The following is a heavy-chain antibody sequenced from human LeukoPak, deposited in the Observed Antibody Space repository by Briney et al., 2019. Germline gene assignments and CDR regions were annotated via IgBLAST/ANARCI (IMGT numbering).Heavy chain of an antibody. CDR3: VRDPRFKYGNFDN. CDR1: GYHFATYG. J-gene: IGHJ4*02. Sequence: GASVKVSCKASGYHFATYGISWVRQAPGQGLEWMGWIAPYNDNKNSAQKFQGRLTLTTDTSTSTAYMDLRSLRSDDTAVYCCVRDPRFKYGNFDNWGQGTLVTVSS. D-gene: IGHD6-6*01. CDR2: IAPYNDNK. V-gene: IGHV1-18*01.